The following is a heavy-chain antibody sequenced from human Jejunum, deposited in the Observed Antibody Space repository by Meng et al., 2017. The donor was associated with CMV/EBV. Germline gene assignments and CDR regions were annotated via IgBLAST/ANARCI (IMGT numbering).Heavy chain of an antibody. D-gene: IGHD3-16*02. Sequence: FSNYAIHWVSDAPGKGVEWVAVISYHGDNFYDADSVRGRFTISRDNSKNTLYLQVDSLRVEDTGVYYCARDRRGGGGVIRDALDIWGQGTMVTVSS. J-gene: IGHJ3*02. CDR2: ISYHGDNF. CDR3: ARDRRGGGGVIRDALDI. V-gene: IGHV3-30-3*01. CDR1: FSNYA.